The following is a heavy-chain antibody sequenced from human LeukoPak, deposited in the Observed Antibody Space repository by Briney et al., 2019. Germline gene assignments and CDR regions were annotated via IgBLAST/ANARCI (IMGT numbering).Heavy chain of an antibody. CDR3: ARDRAYYDILTGSNWFDP. CDR1: GDSVSSNSAA. V-gene: IGHV6-1*01. D-gene: IGHD3-9*01. Sequence: SQTLSLTCAISGDSVSSNSAAWNWIRQSPPRGLEWLGRTYYRSKWYNDYAVSVKSRITINPDTSKNQFSLQLNSVTPEDTAVYYCARDRAYYDILTGSNWFDPWGQGTLVTVSS. J-gene: IGHJ5*02. CDR2: TYYRSKWYN.